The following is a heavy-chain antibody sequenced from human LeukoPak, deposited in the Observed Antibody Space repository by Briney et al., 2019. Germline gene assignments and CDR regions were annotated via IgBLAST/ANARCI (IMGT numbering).Heavy chain of an antibody. V-gene: IGHV4-61*02. CDR2: IYTSGST. J-gene: IGHJ3*02. Sequence: SETLPLTCTVSGNSISSGDYYWSWIRQPAGKGLEWIGRIYTSGSTTYNPSLKSRVTISGDTSENQFSLRLSSVTAADTAVYYCARTNRNWNDAPLDAFDIWGQGTMVTVSS. CDR1: GNSISSGDYY. D-gene: IGHD1-1*01. CDR3: ARTNRNWNDAPLDAFDI.